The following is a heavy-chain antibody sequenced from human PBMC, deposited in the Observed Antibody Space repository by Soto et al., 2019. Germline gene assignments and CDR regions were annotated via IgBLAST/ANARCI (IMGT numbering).Heavy chain of an antibody. CDR3: ARATIAVAAYYYYYGMDV. J-gene: IGHJ6*02. D-gene: IGHD6-19*01. Sequence: ASVKVSCKASGYTFTSYAMHWVRQAPGQRLEWMGWINAGNGNTKYSQKFQGRVTITRDTSASTAYMGLSSLRSEDTAVYYCARATIAVAAYYYYYGMDVWGQGTTVTVSS. CDR2: INAGNGNT. CDR1: GYTFTSYA. V-gene: IGHV1-3*01.